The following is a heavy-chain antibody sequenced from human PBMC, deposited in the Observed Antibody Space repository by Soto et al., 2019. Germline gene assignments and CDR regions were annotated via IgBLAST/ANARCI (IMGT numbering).Heavy chain of an antibody. V-gene: IGHV4-34*01. Sequence: QVQLQQWGAGLLKPSETLSLTCAVYGGSFSGYYWSWIRQPPGKGLEWIGEINHSGSTNYNPSLKSRVTISVDTSKNQFSLKLGSVTAADTAVYYCARRHYYDILTGYYNPDFQHWGQGTLVTVSS. CDR1: GGSFSGYY. CDR3: ARRHYYDILTGYYNPDFQH. D-gene: IGHD3-9*01. CDR2: INHSGST. J-gene: IGHJ1*01.